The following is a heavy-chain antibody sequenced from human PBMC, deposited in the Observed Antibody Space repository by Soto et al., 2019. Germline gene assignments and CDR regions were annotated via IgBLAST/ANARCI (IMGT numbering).Heavy chain of an antibody. V-gene: IGHV1-8*01. CDR1: GYTFTSYD. CDR2: MNPNSGNT. Sequence: ASVKVSCKASGYTFTSYDINWVRQATGQGLEWMGWMNPNSGNTGYAQKFQGRVTMTRNTSISTAYMELSSLRSEDTAVYYCARLGHNTSLLWFGELSGGYYYYYMDVWGKGTKVTVSS. CDR3: ARLGHNTSLLWFGELSGGYYYYYMDV. J-gene: IGHJ6*03. D-gene: IGHD3-10*01.